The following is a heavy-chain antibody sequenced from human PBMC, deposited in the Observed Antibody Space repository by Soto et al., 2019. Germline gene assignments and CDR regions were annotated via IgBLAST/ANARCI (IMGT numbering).Heavy chain of an antibody. CDR3: AKLSSMAWTYYYDSSGHDACDI. CDR2: ISYDGSNK. J-gene: IGHJ3*02. CDR1: GFTFSSYG. Sequence: QVQLVESGGGVVQPGRSLRLSCAASGFTFSSYGMHWVRQAPGKGLEWGAVISYDGSNKYDADSVNGRFTISRENSKNTRYLQMNSLRAEDTAVYYCAKLSSMAWTYYYDSSGHDACDIWGQGTMVTVSS. V-gene: IGHV3-30*18. D-gene: IGHD3-22*01.